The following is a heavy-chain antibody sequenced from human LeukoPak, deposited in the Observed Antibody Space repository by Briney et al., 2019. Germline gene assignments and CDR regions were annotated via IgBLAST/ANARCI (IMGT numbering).Heavy chain of an antibody. Sequence: GASVKVSCKASGYTFTGYYMHWVRQAPGQGLEWMGIINPSGGSTSYAQKFQGRVTMTRDTSTSTVYMELSSLRSEDTAVYYCARGLYYYDSSVGAFDIWGQGTMVTVSS. V-gene: IGHV1-46*01. D-gene: IGHD3-22*01. J-gene: IGHJ3*02. CDR3: ARGLYYYDSSVGAFDI. CDR2: INPSGGST. CDR1: GYTFTGYY.